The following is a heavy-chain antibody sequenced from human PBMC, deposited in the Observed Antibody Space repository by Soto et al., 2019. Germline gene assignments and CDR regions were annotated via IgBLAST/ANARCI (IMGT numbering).Heavy chain of an antibody. J-gene: IGHJ4*02. D-gene: IGHD3-16*01. CDR3: ARDPARGVFAYFFDY. CDR1: GFTFSNYA. Sequence: PVGSLRLSCAASGFTFSNYAMRWVRQAPGKRLEWVSGISDSGGIKYYADSVKGRFTISRDNSGNTLYLQMNSLRAEDTAVYFCARDPARGVFAYFFDYWGQGTLVTVSS. CDR2: ISDSGGIK. V-gene: IGHV3-23*01.